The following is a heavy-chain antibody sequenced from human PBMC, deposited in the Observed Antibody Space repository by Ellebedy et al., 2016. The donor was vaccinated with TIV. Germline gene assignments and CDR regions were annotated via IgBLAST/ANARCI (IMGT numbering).Heavy chain of an antibody. D-gene: IGHD5-18*01. Sequence: GESLKISCAASGFNFSSYWMTWVRQAPGKGLEWVANIKEDGGEEYYLDSVKGRFTISRDNAKNSLKLQMVSLRAEDTAVYHCALLMDTNGFDIWGQGTMVTVSS. J-gene: IGHJ3*02. CDR3: ALLMDTNGFDI. CDR1: GFNFSSYW. CDR2: IKEDGGEE. V-gene: IGHV3-7*03.